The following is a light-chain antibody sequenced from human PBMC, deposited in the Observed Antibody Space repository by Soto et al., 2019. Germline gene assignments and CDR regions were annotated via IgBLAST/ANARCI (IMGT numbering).Light chain of an antibody. CDR2: DAS. CDR1: QSFNTW. CDR3: QQYNGYPT. J-gene: IGKJ1*01. V-gene: IGKV1-5*01. Sequence: DIQMTQSPSTLSASVGDRVTITCRASQSFNTWLAWYQQKPGKAPKLLIYDASSLQSGVPSRFSGGGSGTEFTLTISGLLPDDFATYYCQQYNGYPTFGQGTKVDIK.